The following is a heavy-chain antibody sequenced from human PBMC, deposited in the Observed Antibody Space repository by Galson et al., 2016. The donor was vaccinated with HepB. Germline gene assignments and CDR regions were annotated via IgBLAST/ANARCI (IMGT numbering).Heavy chain of an antibody. CDR1: RYTFTSYA. V-gene: IGHV1-3*01. Sequence: SRYTFTSYAMHWMRQAPGQRLEWMGWINAGNGNTKYSQKFQGRVTITRDTSASTAYMELSSLRSEDTAVYYCARRGIAVAGFDYWGQGTLVTVSS. J-gene: IGHJ4*02. D-gene: IGHD6-19*01. CDR3: ARRGIAVAGFDY. CDR2: INAGNGNT.